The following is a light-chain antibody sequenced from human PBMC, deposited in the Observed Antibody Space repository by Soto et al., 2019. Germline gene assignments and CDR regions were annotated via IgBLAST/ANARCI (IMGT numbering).Light chain of an antibody. CDR3: LHPYTFPLA. CDR1: QGINNY. CDR2: GAS. V-gene: IGKV1-17*03. Sequence: DIQMTQSPSAMSASVGDRVTITCRASQGINNYLVWFQQKPGRVPKRLISGASRLQPGVPSRFSGSGCGTEFTLTISSLQHEDFETYYCLHPYTFPLALGGGTKVDIK. J-gene: IGKJ4*01.